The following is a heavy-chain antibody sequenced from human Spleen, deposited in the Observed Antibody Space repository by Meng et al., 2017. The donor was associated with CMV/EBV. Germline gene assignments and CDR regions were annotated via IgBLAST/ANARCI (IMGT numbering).Heavy chain of an antibody. V-gene: IGHV3-48*03. J-gene: IGHJ4*02. D-gene: IGHD4-17*01. CDR1: GFTFSAYE. Sequence: GESLKISCAASGFTFSAYEMNWVRQAPGKGLEWISYISTSGSTTYYADSVKGRFTISRDDAKDSLNLHMNSLRAEDTAVYYCASPSEYGDYLGPFHYWGQGTLVTVSS. CDR3: ASPSEYGDYLGPFHY. CDR2: ISTSGSTT.